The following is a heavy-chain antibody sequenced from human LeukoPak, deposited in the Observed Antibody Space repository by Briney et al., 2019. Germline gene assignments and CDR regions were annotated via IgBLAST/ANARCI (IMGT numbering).Heavy chain of an antibody. CDR1: GYTFTGYY. J-gene: IGHJ6*02. V-gene: IGHV1-2*02. CDR3: ARDEYSGSYYYYYGMDV. Sequence: ASVKVSCKASGYTFTGYYMHWVRQPPGQGLEWMGWINPNSGGTNYAQKFQGRVTMTRDTSISTAYMELSRLRSDDTVVYYCARDEYSGSYYYYYGMDVWGQGTTVTVSS. CDR2: INPNSGGT. D-gene: IGHD6-13*01.